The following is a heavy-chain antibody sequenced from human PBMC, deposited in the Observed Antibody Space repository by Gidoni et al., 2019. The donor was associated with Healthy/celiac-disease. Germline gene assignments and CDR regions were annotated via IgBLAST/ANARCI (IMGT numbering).Heavy chain of an antibody. J-gene: IGHJ4*02. CDR3: AKYSSGWQAFDY. D-gene: IGHD6-19*01. CDR2: ISSTSSYI. Sequence: EVQLVESGGGLVKHGGCLRLSWAADGITFSIYNMNWVLQAPGKGLECVSSISSTSSYINYADSVKGLFTISIDNAKNSLYLQVNSLRAEDTAMYYCAKYSSGWQAFDYWGLGTLVTVSS. CDR1: GITFSIYN. V-gene: IGHV3-21*01.